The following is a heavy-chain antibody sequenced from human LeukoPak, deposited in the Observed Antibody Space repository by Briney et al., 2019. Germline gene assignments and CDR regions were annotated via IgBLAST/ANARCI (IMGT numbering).Heavy chain of an antibody. V-gene: IGHV4-34*01. CDR3: ARGPGATLGRFDY. Sequence: SETLSLTCAVYGRSFSGYYWSWIRQPPGKGLEWIGEINHSGSTNYNPSLKSRVTISVDTSKNQFSLKLSSVTAADTAVYYCARGPGATLGRFDYWGQGTLVTVSS. CDR1: GRSFSGYY. D-gene: IGHD1-26*01. J-gene: IGHJ4*02. CDR2: INHSGST.